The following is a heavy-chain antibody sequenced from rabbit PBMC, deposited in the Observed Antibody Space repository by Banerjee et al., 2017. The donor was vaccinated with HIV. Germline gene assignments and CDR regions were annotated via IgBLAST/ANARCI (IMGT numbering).Heavy chain of an antibody. V-gene: IGHV1S45*01. CDR2: IYTGDDNT. CDR3: ARGYGGYATNRLDL. D-gene: IGHD6-1*01. CDR1: GFSFSSYYM. J-gene: IGHJ3*01. Sequence: QQQLEESGGGLVKPEGSLTLTCKASGFSFSSYYMSWVRQAPGKGLEWIACIYTGDDNTYYASWAKGRFTISKTSSTTVTLQMTSLTAADTATYFCARGYGGYATNRLDLWGPGTLVTVS.